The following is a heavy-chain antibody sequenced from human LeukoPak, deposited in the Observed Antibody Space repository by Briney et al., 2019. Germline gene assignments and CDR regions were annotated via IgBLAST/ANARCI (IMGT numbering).Heavy chain of an antibody. Sequence: GGSPRLSCAVSGFTVSGNYMSWVRQAPGKGLEWVSLIYSGDTTLYADSVKGRFTISRDISKNTLYLQMNSLRAEDTAVYYCARGRPIPNWGQGTLVTVSS. V-gene: IGHV3-53*01. CDR3: ARGRPIPN. J-gene: IGHJ4*02. CDR2: IYSGDTT. CDR1: GFTVSGNY.